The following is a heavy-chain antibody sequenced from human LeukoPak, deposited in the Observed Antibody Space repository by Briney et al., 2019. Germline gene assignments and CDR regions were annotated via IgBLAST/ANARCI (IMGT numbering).Heavy chain of an antibody. CDR2: ISSSGNTI. CDR1: GFTFSDCY. D-gene: IGHD6-13*01. V-gene: IGHV3-11*01. CDR3: ARVGAAAGYHLDY. J-gene: IGHJ4*02. Sequence: AGGSLRLSCAASGFTFSDCYMKWIRQAPGKGLEWISYISSSGNTIYYADSVKGRFTISRDSAKKSLYLHMSSLRADDTAVYYCARVGAAAGYHLDYWGPGTMVTVSS.